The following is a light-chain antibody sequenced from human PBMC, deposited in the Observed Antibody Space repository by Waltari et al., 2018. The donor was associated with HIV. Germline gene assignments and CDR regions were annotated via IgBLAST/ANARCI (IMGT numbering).Light chain of an antibody. V-gene: IGLV1-51*01. Sequence: QSILTQPPSVSAAPGQKVTISCSGDNSNLGNNFVSWYQQVPGRAPRLLIYGNEKRPSGIPDRFSASKAGVSATLGIAGLQIVDEADYYCGTWDSSLSLYVFGPGTTVAVL. CDR1: NSNLGNNF. J-gene: IGLJ1*01. CDR3: GTWDSSLSLYV. CDR2: GNE.